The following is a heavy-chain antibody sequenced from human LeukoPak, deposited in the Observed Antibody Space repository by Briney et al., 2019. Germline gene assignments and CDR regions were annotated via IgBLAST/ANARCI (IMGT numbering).Heavy chain of an antibody. CDR2: IYYSGTT. J-gene: IGHJ4*02. CDR3: ARGVYIAAAQYGY. D-gene: IGHD6-13*01. Sequence: SETLSLTCTVSGGSISSYYWSWIRQPPGKGLEWIEYIYYSGTTNYNPSLKSRVTISVDTSKNQFSLKLSSVTAADTAVYYCARGVYIAAAQYGYRGQGTLVTVSS. V-gene: IGHV4-59*01. CDR1: GGSISSYY.